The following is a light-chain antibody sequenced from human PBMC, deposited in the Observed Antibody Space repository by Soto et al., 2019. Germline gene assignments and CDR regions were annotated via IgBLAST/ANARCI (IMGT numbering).Light chain of an antibody. CDR2: KAS. Sequence: DVQMTQSPYTLSASVGDSVTITCRASRYINRLAWYQQKPGRAPKLLIYKASNLDSGVPSRFSGGASGIEFSLTISSLQPDDFATYYCQQYHSYPYTFGQWTKLQIK. CDR3: QQYHSYPYT. V-gene: IGKV1-5*03. J-gene: IGKJ2*01. CDR1: RYINR.